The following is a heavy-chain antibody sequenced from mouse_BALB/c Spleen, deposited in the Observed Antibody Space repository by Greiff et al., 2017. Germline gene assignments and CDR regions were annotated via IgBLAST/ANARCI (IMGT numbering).Heavy chain of an antibody. CDR2: ISYSGST. Sequence: DVKLQESGPGLVKPSQSLSLTCTVTGYSITSDYAWNWIRQFPGNKLEWMGYISYSGSTSYNPSLKSRISITRDTSKNQYYLQLNSVTTEDTATYYCARGASTMITTPFAYWGQGTLVTVSA. D-gene: IGHD2-4*01. CDR3: ARGASTMITTPFAY. CDR1: GYSITSDYA. J-gene: IGHJ3*01. V-gene: IGHV3-2*02.